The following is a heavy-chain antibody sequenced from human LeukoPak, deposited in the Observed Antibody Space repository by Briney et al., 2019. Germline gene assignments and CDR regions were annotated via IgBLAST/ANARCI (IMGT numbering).Heavy chain of an antibody. V-gene: IGHV3-7*01. J-gene: IGHJ4*02. CDR1: GFTFSSYW. D-gene: IGHD3-3*01. CDR2: IKQDGSEK. Sequence: QPGGSLRLSCAASGFTFSSYWMNWVRQAPGKGLEWVANIKQDGSEKYYVDSVKGRFTISRDNAKNSLYLQMNSLRAEDTAVYYCAKAPTFGVVPNDYWGQGTLVTVSS. CDR3: AKAPTFGVVPNDY.